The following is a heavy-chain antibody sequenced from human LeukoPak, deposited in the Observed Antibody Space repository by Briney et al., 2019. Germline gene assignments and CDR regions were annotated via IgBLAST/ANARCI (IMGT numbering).Heavy chain of an antibody. CDR3: ARGDYKTARIYYYYYYMDV. CDR1: GGSFSGYY. J-gene: IGHJ6*03. D-gene: IGHD4-11*01. V-gene: IGHV4-34*01. CDR2: INHSGST. Sequence: NPSETLSLTCAVYGGSFSGYYWSWIRQPPGKGLEWIGEINHSGSTNYNPSLKSRVTISVDTSKNQFSLKLSSVTAADTAVYYCARGDYKTARIYYYYYYMDVWGKGTTVTVSS.